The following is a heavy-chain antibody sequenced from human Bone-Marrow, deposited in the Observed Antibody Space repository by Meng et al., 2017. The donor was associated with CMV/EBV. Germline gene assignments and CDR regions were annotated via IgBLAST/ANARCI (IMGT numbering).Heavy chain of an antibody. Sequence: GESLKIYCAAFGVTFSDYYMSWIRQAPGKGLEWVSYISSSGSTIYYADSVKGRFTISRDNAKNSLYLQMNSLRAEDTALYYCAKDQGVNWNYALVDYWGQGTLVTVSS. D-gene: IGHD1-7*01. J-gene: IGHJ4*02. CDR1: GVTFSDYY. CDR2: ISSSGSTI. V-gene: IGHV3-11*01. CDR3: AKDQGVNWNYALVDY.